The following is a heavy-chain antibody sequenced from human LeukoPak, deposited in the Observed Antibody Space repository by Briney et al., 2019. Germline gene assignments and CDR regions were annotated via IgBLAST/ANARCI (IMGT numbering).Heavy chain of an antibody. J-gene: IGHJ4*02. D-gene: IGHD2-2*01. CDR2: ISSSGTTI. V-gene: IGHV3-11*01. CDR3: ARDLCTSCYSFDY. CDR1: GFTFSDYY. Sequence: GGSLRLSCAASGFTFSDYYMSWIRQAPGKGLEWLSYISSSGTTIQYADSVKGRFTISRDNAKNSLYLQMNSLRAEDTAVYYCARDLCTSCYSFDYWGQGTLVTVSS.